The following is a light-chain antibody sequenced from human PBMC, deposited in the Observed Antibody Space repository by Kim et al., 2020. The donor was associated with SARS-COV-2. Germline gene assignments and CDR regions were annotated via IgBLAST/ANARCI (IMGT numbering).Light chain of an antibody. Sequence: GTVTSTCGSSTGSVIISHYPYWVQQKPGQAPTTLIDDTNNKRSWTPARCSGSLLGGKAALTLSGAQPEDEADYYCLLCDGLACVFGPGTKVTVL. CDR3: LLCDGLACV. J-gene: IGLJ1*01. CDR2: DTN. V-gene: IGLV7-46*01. CDR1: TGSVIISHY.